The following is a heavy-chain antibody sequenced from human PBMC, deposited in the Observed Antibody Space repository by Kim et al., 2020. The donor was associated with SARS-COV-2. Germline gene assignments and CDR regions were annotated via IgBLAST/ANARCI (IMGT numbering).Heavy chain of an antibody. CDR2: ISYDGSNK. V-gene: IGHV3-30*18. CDR3: AKDRNTVVRYYFDY. Sequence: GGSLRLSCAASGFTFSSYGMHWVRQAPGKGLEWVAVISYDGSNKYYADSVKGRFTISRDNSKNTLYLQMNSLRAEDTAVYYCAKDRNTVVRYYFDYWGQGTLVTVSS. D-gene: IGHD2-15*01. CDR1: GFTFSSYG. J-gene: IGHJ4*02.